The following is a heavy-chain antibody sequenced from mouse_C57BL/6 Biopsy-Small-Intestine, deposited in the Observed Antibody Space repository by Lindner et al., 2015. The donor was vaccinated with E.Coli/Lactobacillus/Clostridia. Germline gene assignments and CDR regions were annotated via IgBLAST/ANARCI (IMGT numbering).Heavy chain of an antibody. CDR2: INPYNDGT. J-gene: IGHJ2*01. D-gene: IGHD2-13*01. CDR1: GYTFTSYV. CDR3: ARDYYSDYLYFDY. Sequence: VQLQESGPELVKPGASVKMSCKASGYTFTSYVIHWVKQKPGQGLEWIGYINPYNDGTKYNEKFKGKATLTSDKSSSTAYMELSSLTSEDSAVYHCARDYYSDYLYFDYWGQGATLTVSS. V-gene: IGHV1-14*01.